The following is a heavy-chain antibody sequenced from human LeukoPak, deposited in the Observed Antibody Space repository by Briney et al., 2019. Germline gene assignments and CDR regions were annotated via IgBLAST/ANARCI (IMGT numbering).Heavy chain of an antibody. Sequence: SQTLSLTCAISGDSISSNTASWNWIRQSPSRGLEWLGRTYYRSQWSNAYAVSEISRITINPDTSKNQFSLQLSSVTPEDTAVYYCTREPVSSGWHLGFDSWGQGTLVTVSS. D-gene: IGHD6-19*01. CDR1: GDSISSNTAS. J-gene: IGHJ4*02. V-gene: IGHV6-1*01. CDR2: TYYRSQWSN. CDR3: TREPVSSGWHLGFDS.